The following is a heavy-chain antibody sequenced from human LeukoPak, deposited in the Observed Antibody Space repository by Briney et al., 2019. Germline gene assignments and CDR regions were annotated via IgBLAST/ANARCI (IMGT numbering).Heavy chain of an antibody. V-gene: IGHV4-30-2*01. CDR2: INHRGST. Sequence: SQTLSLTCIVSGGSISSGDYYWSWIRQPPGKGLEWIGYINHRGSTYYKPSLKSRVTISVDRSKNHFSLNLSYVTAADTAVYYCAREEGGAAGKGFDYWGQRTPVTVSS. CDR3: AREEGGAAGKGFDY. CDR1: GGSISSGDYY. J-gene: IGHJ4*02. D-gene: IGHD6-13*01.